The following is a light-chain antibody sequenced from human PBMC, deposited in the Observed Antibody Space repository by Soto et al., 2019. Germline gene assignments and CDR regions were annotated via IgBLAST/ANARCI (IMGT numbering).Light chain of an antibody. CDR1: QRVSSSY. Sequence: EIVLTQSPGTLSLSPVERATLSCRASQRVSSSYLAWYQQKPGQAPRLLIYGVSTRAPGIPDRFRGSGSGTDFTLTITRLEPEDFALYYCHHYGSSPRTFGQGTKVEIK. V-gene: IGKV3-20*01. CDR2: GVS. J-gene: IGKJ1*01. CDR3: HHYGSSPRT.